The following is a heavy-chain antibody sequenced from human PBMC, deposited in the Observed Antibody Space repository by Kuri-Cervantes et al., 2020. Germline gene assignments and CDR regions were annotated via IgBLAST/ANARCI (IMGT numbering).Heavy chain of an antibody. CDR1: AFTFDDYA. CDR2: INQDGGEK. J-gene: IGHJ4*02. CDR3: AKDLMMGFYCGGGNCYNDY. Sequence: GGSLRLSCAASAFTFDDYAMHWVRQAPGKGLEWVANINQDGGEKHYVDSVKGRFTISRDNTKKSLYLQMNSLRAEDTAVYYCAKDLMMGFYCGGGNCYNDYWGQGTLVTVSS. V-gene: IGHV3-7*05. D-gene: IGHD2-15*01.